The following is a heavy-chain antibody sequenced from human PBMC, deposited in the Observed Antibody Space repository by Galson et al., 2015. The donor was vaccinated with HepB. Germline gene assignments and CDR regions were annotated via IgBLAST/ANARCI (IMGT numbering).Heavy chain of an antibody. D-gene: IGHD3-3*01. Sequence: LSLTCTVSGGSISSGDYYWSWIRQPPGKGLEWIGYIYYSGSTYYNPSLKSRVTISVDTSKNQFSLKLSSVTAADTAVYYCAKSEYDFWSGIGYWGQGTLVTVSS. CDR1: GGSISSGDYY. J-gene: IGHJ4*02. CDR2: IYYSGST. V-gene: IGHV4-30-4*01. CDR3: AKSEYDFWSGIGY.